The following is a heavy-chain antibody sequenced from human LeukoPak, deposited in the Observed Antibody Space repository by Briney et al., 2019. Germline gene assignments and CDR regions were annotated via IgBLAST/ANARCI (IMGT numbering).Heavy chain of an antibody. D-gene: IGHD4-17*01. CDR2: IYTSGST. Sequence: SQTLSLTCTVSGGSISSGSYYWSWIRQPAGKGLEWIGRIYTSGSTNYNPSLKSRVTISVDTSKNQFSLKLSSVTAADTAVYYCARDDGTTAFDYWGQGTLVTVSS. CDR1: GGSISSGSYY. J-gene: IGHJ4*02. V-gene: IGHV4-61*02. CDR3: ARDDGTTAFDY.